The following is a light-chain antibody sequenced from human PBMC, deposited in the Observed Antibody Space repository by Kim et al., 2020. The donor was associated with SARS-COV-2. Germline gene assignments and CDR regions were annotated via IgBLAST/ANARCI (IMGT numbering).Light chain of an antibody. CDR3: QQFNNYPLT. CDR2: GAS. CDR1: QGLSSA. V-gene: IGKV1D-13*01. J-gene: IGKJ4*01. Sequence: SASVGDRVTSTCRASQGLSSALAWYQQKPGKPPNLLIYGASSLESGVPSRFSGSGSGTDFTLTITSLQPEDFASYYCQQFNNYPLTFGGGTKVEI.